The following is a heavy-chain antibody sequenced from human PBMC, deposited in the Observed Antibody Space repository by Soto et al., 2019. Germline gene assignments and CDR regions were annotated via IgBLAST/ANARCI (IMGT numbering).Heavy chain of an antibody. CDR3: AKATATGGGAFDF. CDR2: ILVDGRT. Sequence: PWGSLRLSCSASVFPFGSYDMTWFRQAPGKGLEWVSTILVDGRTFYVDSVKGRFTISRDDSRNTVYLQMNSLTAGDTALYYCAKATATGGGAFDFCGQGTMVTVSS. V-gene: IGHV3-23*01. CDR1: VFPFGSYD. D-gene: IGHD2-8*02. J-gene: IGHJ3*01.